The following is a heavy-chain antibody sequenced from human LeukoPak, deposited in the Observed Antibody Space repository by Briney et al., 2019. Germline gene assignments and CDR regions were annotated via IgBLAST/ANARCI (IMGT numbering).Heavy chain of an antibody. CDR3: ARGGSYFRGL. J-gene: IGHJ3*01. D-gene: IGHD1-26*01. Sequence: ASVKVSCKASGYTFTGYYMHWVRQAPGQGLEWMGWINPNSGGTNYAQKVQGRVTITRDTSISTAYIELSRLRADDTAVYYCARGGSYFRGLWGQGTMVTVSS. CDR2: INPNSGGT. V-gene: IGHV1-2*02. CDR1: GYTFTGYY.